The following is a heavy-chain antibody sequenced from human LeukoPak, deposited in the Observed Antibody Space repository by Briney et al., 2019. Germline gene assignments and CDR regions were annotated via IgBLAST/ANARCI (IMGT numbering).Heavy chain of an antibody. CDR1: GFTFSSYV. J-gene: IGHJ5*02. V-gene: IGHV3-30*04. Sequence: GGSLRLSCAASGFTFSSYVMHWVRQAPGKGLEWVAVISYDGTNTYYADSVKGRFTISRDNSKNTLYLQMNSLRAEDTAVYYCAKDYSSSWYHGDNWFDPWGQGTLVTVSS. CDR3: AKDYSSSWYHGDNWFDP. D-gene: IGHD6-13*01. CDR2: ISYDGTNT.